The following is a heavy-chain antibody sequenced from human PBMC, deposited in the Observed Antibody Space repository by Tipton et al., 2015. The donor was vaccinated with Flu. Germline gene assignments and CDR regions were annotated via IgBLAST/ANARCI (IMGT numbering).Heavy chain of an antibody. J-gene: IGHJ6*02. D-gene: IGHD3-22*01. CDR3: ARDGGGYHYDSSGYYFNYGMDV. CDR2: IYYSGRT. CDR1: GGSINTGAYY. Sequence: TLSLTCTVSGGSINTGAYYWSWIRQHPGKGLEWIGYIYYSGRTYYNPSLKSRVTISVDTSKNQFSLKLRSVTAADTAVYYCARDGGGYHYDSSGYYFNYGMDVWGQGP. V-gene: IGHV4-31*03.